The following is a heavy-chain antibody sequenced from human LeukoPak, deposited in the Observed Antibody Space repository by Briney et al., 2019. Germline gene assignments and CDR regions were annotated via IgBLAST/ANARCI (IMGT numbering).Heavy chain of an antibody. CDR3: AREMNYGAAFDY. J-gene: IGHJ4*02. CDR1: GFGFSTYS. CDR2: ISSSAMYI. V-gene: IGHV3-21*01. D-gene: IGHD4-17*01. Sequence: PGGSLRLSCTTSGFGFSTYSMNWVRQAPGKGLEWVASISSSAMYIYYADSLKGRFTISRDNAKNSLYLQMNSLRAEDTAVYYCAREMNYGAAFDYWGQGTLVTVSS.